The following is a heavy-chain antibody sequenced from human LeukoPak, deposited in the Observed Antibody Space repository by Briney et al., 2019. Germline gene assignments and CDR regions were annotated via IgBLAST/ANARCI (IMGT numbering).Heavy chain of an antibody. CDR2: INHSGST. D-gene: IGHD1-26*01. J-gene: IGHJ4*02. Sequence: SETLSLTCAVFGGPLSGYYWSWIRQPPGKGLEWIGEINHSGSTNYNPSLKSRVTISLDTSKNQFSLRLNSVTAADTAVYYCASRATRAGSVDYWGQGTLVTVSS. CDR1: GGPLSGYY. CDR3: ASRATRAGSVDY. V-gene: IGHV4-34*01.